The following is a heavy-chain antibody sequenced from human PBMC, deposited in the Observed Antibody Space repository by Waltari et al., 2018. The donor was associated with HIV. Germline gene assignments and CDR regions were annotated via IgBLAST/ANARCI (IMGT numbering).Heavy chain of an antibody. J-gene: IGHJ4*02. CDR3: VGGSGWLMDN. CDR1: AFPSNTYR. D-gene: IGHD6-19*01. V-gene: IGHV3-7*01. Sequence: EVQLVAPGGGFGQSAVSLRLSCAASAFPSNTYRMSWVRQAPGNELEWVAIIKEDGRSERYVGSVKGRFTISTYNAKKSLYVQMNSLRVEDSAVYYCVGGSGWLMDNWGQGTLFTVSS. CDR2: IKEDGRSE.